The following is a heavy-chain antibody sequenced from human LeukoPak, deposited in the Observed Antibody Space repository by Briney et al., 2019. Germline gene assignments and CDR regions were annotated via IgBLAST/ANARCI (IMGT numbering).Heavy chain of an antibody. J-gene: IGHJ4*02. CDR3: ATTTVGYSSGRYPGWPADC. V-gene: IGHV3-23*01. CDR1: GFTFNTYA. CDR2: ICGSGGCT. Sequence: GSLRLSCAASGFTFNTYAIYWVRQAPGKGLEWVSGICGSGGCTYYADSVKGRFTISRDNSKNTVYLQMNSLTADDTAVYYCATTTVGYSSGRYPGWPADCWGQGTLVTVSP. D-gene: IGHD6-19*01.